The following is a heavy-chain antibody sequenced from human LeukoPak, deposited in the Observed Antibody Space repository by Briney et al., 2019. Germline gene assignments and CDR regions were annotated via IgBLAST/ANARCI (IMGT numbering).Heavy chain of an antibody. CDR1: GGSISSHY. V-gene: IGHV4-59*11. CDR2: IYYSGST. D-gene: IGHD2/OR15-2a*01. Sequence: SETLSLTCTVSGGSISSHYWSWIRQPPGRGLEWIGYIYYSGSTNYNPSLKSRVTISVDTSKNHFSLKLSSVTAADTAVYYCARDASNFLGWFDPWGQGTLVTVSS. J-gene: IGHJ5*02. CDR3: ARDASNFLGWFDP.